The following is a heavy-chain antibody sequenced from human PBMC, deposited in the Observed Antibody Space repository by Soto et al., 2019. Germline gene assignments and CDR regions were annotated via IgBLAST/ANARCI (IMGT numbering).Heavy chain of an antibody. CDR1: GGSISSSSYY. CDR3: ARDFIAAAGTPDSAFDI. Sequence: SETLSLTCTVSGGSISSSSYYWGWIRQPPGKGLEWIGSIYYSGSTYYNPSLKSRVTISVDTSKNQFSLKLSSVTAADTAVYYCARDFIAAAGTPDSAFDIWGQGTMVTVSS. J-gene: IGHJ3*02. D-gene: IGHD6-13*01. V-gene: IGHV4-39*02. CDR2: IYYSGST.